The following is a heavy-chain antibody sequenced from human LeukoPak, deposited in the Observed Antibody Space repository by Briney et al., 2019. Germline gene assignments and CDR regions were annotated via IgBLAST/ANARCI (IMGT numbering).Heavy chain of an antibody. D-gene: IGHD2-2*01. V-gene: IGHV3-30*02. CDR2: IWYGGSNK. J-gene: IGHJ4*02. CDR3: AKGTEYQLLLFDY. CDR1: GFTFSSYG. Sequence: GGSLRLSCAASGFTFSSYGMHWVRQAPGKGLEWVAVIWYGGSNKYYADSVKGRFTISRDNSKNTLYLQMNSLRAEDTAVYYCAKGTEYQLLLFDYWGQGTLVTVSS.